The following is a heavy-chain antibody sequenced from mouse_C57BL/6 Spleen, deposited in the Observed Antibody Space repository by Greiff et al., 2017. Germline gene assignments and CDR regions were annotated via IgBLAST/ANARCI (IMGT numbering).Heavy chain of an antibody. Sequence: VQGVESGPGLVQPSQSLSITCTVSGFSLTSYGVHWVRQSPGKGLEWLGVIWSGGSTDYNAAFISRLSISKDNSKSQVFFKMNSLQADDTAIYYCARNSHGYYVDYFDYWGQGTTLTVSS. V-gene: IGHV2-2*01. CDR3: ARNSHGYYVDYFDY. CDR2: IWSGGST. D-gene: IGHD2-3*01. CDR1: GFSLTSYG. J-gene: IGHJ2*01.